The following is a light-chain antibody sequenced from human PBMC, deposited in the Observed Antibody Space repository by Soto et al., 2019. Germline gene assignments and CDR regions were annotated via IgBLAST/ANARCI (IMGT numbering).Light chain of an antibody. CDR3: CSYAGSGTYV. Sequence: QSALTQPASVSGSPGQSVTISCTGTSSDVGSYNFVSWYQQYPGKAPKIMVYEANKRPSGISNRFSGSKSGNMASLTISGIQAEDEADYYCCSYAGSGTYVYGTGTKLTVL. CDR2: EAN. V-gene: IGLV2-23*01. CDR1: SSDVGSYNF. J-gene: IGLJ1*01.